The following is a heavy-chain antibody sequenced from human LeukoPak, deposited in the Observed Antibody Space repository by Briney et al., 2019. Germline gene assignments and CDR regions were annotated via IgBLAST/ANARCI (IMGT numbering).Heavy chain of an antibody. V-gene: IGHV3-9*01. CDR3: AKDKSYDFQGSFDY. CDR2: ISWNSGSI. CDR1: GFTFDDYA. D-gene: IGHD3-3*01. Sequence: GRSLRLSCAASGFTFDDYAMHWVRQAPGKGLEWVSGISWNSGSIGYADSVKGRFTISRDNAKNSLYLQMNSLRAEDTALYYCAKDKSYDFQGSFDYWGQGTLVTVSS. J-gene: IGHJ4*02.